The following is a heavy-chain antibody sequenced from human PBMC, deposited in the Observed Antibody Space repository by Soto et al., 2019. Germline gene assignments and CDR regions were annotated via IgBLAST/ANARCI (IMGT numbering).Heavy chain of an antibody. CDR1: GFDFSNTW. CDR2: INSDGSSI. V-gene: IGHV3-74*01. CDR3: AQDSYHTIDS. J-gene: IGHJ4*02. Sequence: GGSLRLSCATSGFDFSNTWIHWVRQVPGQGLVWVSRINSDGSSIIYADSVKGRFTLSRDNAKNTVHLQMSSLRVEDTAVYYCAQDSYHTIDSWGQGIPVNLSS.